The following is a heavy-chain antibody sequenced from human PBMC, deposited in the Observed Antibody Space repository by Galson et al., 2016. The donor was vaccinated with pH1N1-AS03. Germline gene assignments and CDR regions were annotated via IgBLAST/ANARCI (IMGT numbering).Heavy chain of an antibody. J-gene: IGHJ4*02. CDR2: INHSGNT. D-gene: IGHD4-11*01. CDR1: VGSFSGYY. CDR3: ARAYGYGNYGIDY. Sequence: TLSLTCAVYVGSFSGYYWSWIRQPPGQGLEWIGEINHSGNTNYNPSLKSRVTISVDTSKNQFSLKLTSVTAADTAVYYCARAYGYGNYGIDYWGQGTLVTVSS. V-gene: IGHV4-34*01.